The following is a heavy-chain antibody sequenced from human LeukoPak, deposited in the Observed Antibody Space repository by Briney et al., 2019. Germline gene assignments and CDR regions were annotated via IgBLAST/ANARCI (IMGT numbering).Heavy chain of an antibody. J-gene: IGHJ6*04. CDR3: AELGITMIGGV. CDR2: IYSGGST. V-gene: IGHV3-66*01. D-gene: IGHD3-10*02. Sequence: GSLKLSCAASGFTARSNYMSWVRQAPGKGLELVSVIYSGGSTYYADSVKGRFTISRDNSKNTLYLQMNSLRAEDTAVYYCAELGITMIGGVWGKGTTVTISS. CDR1: GFTARSNY.